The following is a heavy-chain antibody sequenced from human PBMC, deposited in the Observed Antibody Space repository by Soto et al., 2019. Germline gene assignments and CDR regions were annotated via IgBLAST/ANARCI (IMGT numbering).Heavy chain of an antibody. J-gene: IGHJ2*01. D-gene: IGHD5-18*01. CDR2: IFPSGAT. CDR1: GVPFSGSDYH. V-gene: IGHV4-30-4*01. CDR3: ARGSAAKRYFDL. Sequence: QVQLEESGPGLVKPSQTLSLMCTVSGVPFSGSDYHWSWIRQSPGKGLEWIGYIFPSGATHYNSSLGSRITMSVETSKSQFSLRLTAVTAADTAVYFCARGSAAKRYFDLWGRGTLVTVSS.